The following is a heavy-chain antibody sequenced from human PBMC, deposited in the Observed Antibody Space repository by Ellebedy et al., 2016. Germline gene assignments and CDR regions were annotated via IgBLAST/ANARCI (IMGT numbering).Heavy chain of an antibody. Sequence: GGSLRLSCVASGFTFSSYNMNWVRQAPGKGLEWVSYISSGSRTMYYADSVEGRFTISRDNAKNSLYLQMNSLRDEDTAVYYCARDMNYFGSGSYGKSIDYWGQGTLVTVSS. V-gene: IGHV3-48*02. D-gene: IGHD3-10*01. CDR3: ARDMNYFGSGSYGKSIDY. CDR1: GFTFSSYN. J-gene: IGHJ4*02. CDR2: ISSGSRTM.